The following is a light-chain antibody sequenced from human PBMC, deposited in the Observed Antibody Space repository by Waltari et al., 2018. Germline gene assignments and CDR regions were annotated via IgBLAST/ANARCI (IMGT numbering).Light chain of an antibody. CDR2: QNS. CDR1: KVGNKD. J-gene: IGLJ2*01. Sequence: SYDLTQPPSVSVSPGETANIACSGNKVGNKDVCWYQQKPGQSLVLIVYQNSRRPSGIPERFSGSNSGNTATLMISGTQTIDEADYYCQVWDGNSVVFGGGTKLAVL. V-gene: IGLV3-1*01. CDR3: QVWDGNSVV.